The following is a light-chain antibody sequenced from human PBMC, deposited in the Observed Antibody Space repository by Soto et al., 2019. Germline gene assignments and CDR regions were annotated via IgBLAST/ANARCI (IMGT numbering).Light chain of an antibody. Sequence: DIQLTQSPSFLSASLGDRVTITCRASQGISSYLAWYQQKPGKAPKLLIYAASTLQSGVPSRFSGSGYGTEFNLTISSLQPEDFATYYCQQLNSYPGTFGQGTKVDIK. J-gene: IGKJ1*01. V-gene: IGKV1-9*01. CDR1: QGISSY. CDR3: QQLNSYPGT. CDR2: AAS.